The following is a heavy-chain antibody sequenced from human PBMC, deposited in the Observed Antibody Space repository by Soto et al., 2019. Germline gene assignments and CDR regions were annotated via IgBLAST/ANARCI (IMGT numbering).Heavy chain of an antibody. CDR2: ISSSSSYI. J-gene: IGHJ3*02. CDR3: ARDRPYGYAFDI. D-gene: IGHD3-16*01. V-gene: IGHV3-21*01. CDR1: GFTFSSYS. Sequence: GGSLRLSCAASGFTFSSYSMNWVRQAPGKGLEWVSSISSSSSYIYYADSVKGRFTISRDNAKNSLYLQMNSLRAEDTAVYYCARDRPYGYAFDIWGQGTMVTVSS.